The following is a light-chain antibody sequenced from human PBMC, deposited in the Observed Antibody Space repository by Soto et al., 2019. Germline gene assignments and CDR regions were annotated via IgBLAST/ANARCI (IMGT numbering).Light chain of an antibody. J-gene: IGLJ7*01. Sequence: QSVLTQPRSVSGPPGQSVTISCTGTSSDVGGYNYVSWYQQHPGKAPKFIIYDVNKRPSGVPDRFSGSKSGTTASLTISGLQADDEADYYCCSYAGSYTMLFGGGTQLTVL. CDR3: CSYAGSYTML. CDR1: SSDVGGYNY. V-gene: IGLV2-11*01. CDR2: DVN.